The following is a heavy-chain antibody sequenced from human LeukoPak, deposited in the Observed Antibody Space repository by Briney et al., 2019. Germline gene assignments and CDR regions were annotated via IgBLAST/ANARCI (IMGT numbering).Heavy chain of an antibody. CDR2: ISGSGVTT. CDR1: GFTFSNYA. V-gene: IGHV3-23*01. CDR3: AKESPHFDY. Sequence: GGSLRLSLAASGFTFSNYAMSWVRQAPGKGLEWVSTISGSGVTTYYVDSVKGRFTISRDNSKNTLYLQMNSLRAEDTAIFYCAKESPHFDYWGQGTLVTVSS. J-gene: IGHJ4*02.